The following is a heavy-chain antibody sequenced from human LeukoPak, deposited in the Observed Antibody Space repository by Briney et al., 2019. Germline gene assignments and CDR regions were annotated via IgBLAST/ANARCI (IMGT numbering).Heavy chain of an antibody. D-gene: IGHD6-19*01. Sequence: SETLSLTCAVYGRSFSGYYWSWIRQPPGKGLEWIGEINHSGSTNYNPSLKSRVTISVDTSKNQFSLKLSSVTAADTAVYYCARGIPVWLGNWFDPWGQGTLVTVSS. CDR3: ARGIPVWLGNWFDP. J-gene: IGHJ5*02. V-gene: IGHV4-34*01. CDR1: GRSFSGYY. CDR2: INHSGST.